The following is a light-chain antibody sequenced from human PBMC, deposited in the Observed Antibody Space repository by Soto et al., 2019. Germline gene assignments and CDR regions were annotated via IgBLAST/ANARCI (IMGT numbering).Light chain of an antibody. CDR1: SSDVGAYDF. Sequence: QSVLTQPASVSGSPGQSITISCTGTSSDVGAYDFVSWYQHYPGKAPKLVTFDVTHRPPGISDRFSGSILGSKAALTITGAQADDESVYYCVLYMKGDIRVFGGGTKLTVL. CDR2: DVT. V-gene: IGLV2-14*01. CDR3: VLYMKGDIRV. J-gene: IGLJ2*01.